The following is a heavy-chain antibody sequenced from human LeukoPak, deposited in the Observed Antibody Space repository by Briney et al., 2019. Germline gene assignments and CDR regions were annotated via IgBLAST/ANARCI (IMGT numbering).Heavy chain of an antibody. J-gene: IGHJ6*03. Sequence: SETLSLTCTVSGVSISSSNSYWGWIRQPPGKGLEWIGSIYTSGSTNYNPSLKSRVTISVDTSKNQFSLKMSSVTAADTAVYYCASEAVAGTYYYYYYMDVWGKGTTVTISS. V-gene: IGHV4-39*07. D-gene: IGHD6-19*01. CDR1: GVSISSSNSY. CDR2: IYTSGST. CDR3: ASEAVAGTYYYYYYMDV.